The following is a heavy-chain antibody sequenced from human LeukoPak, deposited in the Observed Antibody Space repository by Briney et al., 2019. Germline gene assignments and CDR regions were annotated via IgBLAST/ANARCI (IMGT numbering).Heavy chain of an antibody. CDR1: GGSFSGYY. Sequence: SETLSLTCAVYGGSFSGYYWSWIRQPPGKGLEWIGSIYYSGSTYYNPSLKSRVTISVDTSKNQFSLKLSSVTAADTAVYYCARYCGGDCNSGLFDYWGQGTLVTVSS. J-gene: IGHJ4*02. CDR2: IYYSGST. CDR3: ARYCGGDCNSGLFDY. D-gene: IGHD2-21*02. V-gene: IGHV4-34*01.